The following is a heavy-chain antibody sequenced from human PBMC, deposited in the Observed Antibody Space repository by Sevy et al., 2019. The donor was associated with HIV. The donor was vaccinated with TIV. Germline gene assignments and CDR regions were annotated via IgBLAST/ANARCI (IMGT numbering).Heavy chain of an antibody. Sequence: GGSLRLSCAVSGFTFSNYAMSWVRQAPGKGLEWVSAISGRDTGTFYAESVKGRFTISRDNSKNTLYLQMNSLRAEVTAVYYCAKDTIVVVGEALDIWGRGTMVTVSS. V-gene: IGHV3-23*01. CDR1: GFTFSNYA. CDR3: AKDTIVVVGEALDI. CDR2: ISGRDTGT. J-gene: IGHJ3*02. D-gene: IGHD3-22*01.